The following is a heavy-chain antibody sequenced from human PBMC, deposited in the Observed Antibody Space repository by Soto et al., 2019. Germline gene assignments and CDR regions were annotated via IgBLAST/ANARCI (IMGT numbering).Heavy chain of an antibody. Sequence: GGSLRLSCAASGFTFSSYAMHWVRQAPGKGLEWVAVISYDGSNKYYADSVKGRFTISRDNSKNTLYLQMNSLRAEDTAVYYCSISSQYSSSWYFYYWGQGTLVTVSS. CDR1: GFTFSSYA. J-gene: IGHJ4*02. CDR3: SISSQYSSSWYFYY. D-gene: IGHD6-13*01. CDR2: ISYDGSNK. V-gene: IGHV3-30-3*01.